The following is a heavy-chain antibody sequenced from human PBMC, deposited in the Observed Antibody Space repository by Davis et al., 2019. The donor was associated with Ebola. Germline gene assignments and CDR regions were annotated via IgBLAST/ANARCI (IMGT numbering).Heavy chain of an antibody. Sequence: ETLSLTCTVSGGSISSYYWSWIRQPPGKGLEWIGYIYYSGSTNYNPSLKSRVTISVDTSKNQFSLKLSSVTAADTAVYYCARDIDDSSGYYRFDYWGQGTLVTVSS. CDR2: IYYSGST. D-gene: IGHD3-22*01. J-gene: IGHJ4*02. CDR1: GGSISSYY. CDR3: ARDIDDSSGYYRFDY. V-gene: IGHV4-59*01.